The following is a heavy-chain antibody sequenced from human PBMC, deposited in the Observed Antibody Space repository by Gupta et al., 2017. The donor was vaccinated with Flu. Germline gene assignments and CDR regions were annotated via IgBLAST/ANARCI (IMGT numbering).Heavy chain of an antibody. J-gene: IGHJ5*01. CDR1: GDSISSGGYY. CDR2: ISYTGST. CDR3: AIGFCSSTNCYKRWFDS. D-gene: IGHD2-2*02. V-gene: IGHV4-31*03. Sequence: QVQLHESGPGLVKPSQTLSLSCTVPGDSISSGGYYWTWLRQHPGKGLEWIGYISYTGSTSYNPSLESRVTFSLDTSKNQFSLKLNSVTAADTAVYYWAIGFCSSTNCYKRWFDSWGTGTLVTVSS.